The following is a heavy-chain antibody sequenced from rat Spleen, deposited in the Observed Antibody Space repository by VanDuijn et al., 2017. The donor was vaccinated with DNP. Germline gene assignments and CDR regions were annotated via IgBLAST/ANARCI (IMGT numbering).Heavy chain of an antibody. CDR3: TRHRTIMPYYYAMDA. CDR2: ISYNGGTP. Sequence: EVQLVESGGGLVQPGSPLKLSCAASGFTFSSNWLNWIRQAPAKGLEWVATISYNGGTPYYRDSVKGRFTISRDNAQSTLYLQMDSLRSEDTATYYCTRHRTIMPYYYAMDAWGQGASVTVSS. V-gene: IGHV5-29*01. J-gene: IGHJ4*01. CDR1: GFTFSSNW. D-gene: IGHD1-12*01.